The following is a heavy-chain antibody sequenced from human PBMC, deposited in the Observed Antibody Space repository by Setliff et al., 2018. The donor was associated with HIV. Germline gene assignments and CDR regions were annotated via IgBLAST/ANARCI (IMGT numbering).Heavy chain of an antibody. CDR3: ARHPMSPFLEWSYDS. Sequence: ASVKVSCKVSGYTLTELSMHWVRQAPGKGLEWMGGFDPEDGETIYAQKFQGRVTMTEDTSTDTAYMELRNLRSDDTAVYYCARHPMSPFLEWSYDSWGQGTLVTVSS. J-gene: IGHJ4*02. CDR1: GYTLTELS. V-gene: IGHV1-24*01. D-gene: IGHD3-3*02. CDR2: FDPEDGET.